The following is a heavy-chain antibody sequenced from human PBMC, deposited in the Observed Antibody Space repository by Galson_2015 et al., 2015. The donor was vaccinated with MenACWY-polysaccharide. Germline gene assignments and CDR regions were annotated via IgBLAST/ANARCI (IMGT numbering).Heavy chain of an antibody. Sequence: SETLSLTCTVSGGSINSRSYHWSWIRQPPGKGLEWIGIIYYRGNTYYNPSLESRVTISVDTSNNQFSLMLSSVTAADTALYYCARAPTPYCSSTSCFNKYAFDVWGQGTMVTVSS. V-gene: IGHV4-39*01. D-gene: IGHD2-2*01. J-gene: IGHJ3*01. CDR2: IYYRGNT. CDR3: ARAPTPYCSSTSCFNKYAFDV. CDR1: GGSINSRSYH.